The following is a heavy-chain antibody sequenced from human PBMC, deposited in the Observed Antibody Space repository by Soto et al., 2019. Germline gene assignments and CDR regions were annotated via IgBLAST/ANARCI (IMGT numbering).Heavy chain of an antibody. CDR3: ARELELRLGHGGWFDP. J-gene: IGHJ5*02. D-gene: IGHD1-7*01. CDR2: MYHTGST. V-gene: IGHV4-30-2*01. CDR1: GGSISSGGFS. Sequence: QLQLQESGSGLVKPSQTLSLTCAVSGGSISSGGFSWSWIRQPPGKGLEWIGYMYHTGSTYFNPSLKSRVTISVDRSKNHFSLKLSSVTAADTAIYYCARELELRLGHGGWFDPWGQGALVTVSS.